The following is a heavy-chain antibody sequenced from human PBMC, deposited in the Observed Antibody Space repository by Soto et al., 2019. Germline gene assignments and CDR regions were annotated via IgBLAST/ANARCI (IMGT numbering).Heavy chain of an antibody. CDR3: ARDHYGEY. CDR1: GFTFSTYG. J-gene: IGHJ4*02. V-gene: IGHV3-33*01. CDR2: IWYDGSNQ. Sequence: QVQLVESGGGVVQPGRSLRISCVASGFTFSTYGMHWVRQAPGKGLEWVAVIWYDGSNQFYADSVKGRFTISRDNSKNTVYLQMDSLRADDTAVYYCARDHYGEYWGQGTLVTVSS.